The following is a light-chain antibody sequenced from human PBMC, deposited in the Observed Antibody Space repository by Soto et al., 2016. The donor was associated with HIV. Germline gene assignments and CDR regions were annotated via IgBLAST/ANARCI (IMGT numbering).Light chain of an antibody. CDR1: NIESKS. CDR2: DDS. CDR3: QVWDSSVI. V-gene: IGLV3-21*03. J-gene: IGLJ2*01. Sequence: SYELTQPPSVSVAPGKTASITCGGNNIESKSVHWYQQKPGQAPVLVVYDDSDRPSGIPERFSGSNSGNTATLTITRVEAGDEADYYCQVWDSSVIFGGGTKLTVL.